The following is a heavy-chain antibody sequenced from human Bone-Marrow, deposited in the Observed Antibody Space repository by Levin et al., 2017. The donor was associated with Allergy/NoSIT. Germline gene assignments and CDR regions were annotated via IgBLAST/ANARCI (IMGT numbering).Heavy chain of an antibody. Sequence: SQTLSLTCAVYGGSFSGYYWSWIRQPPGKGLEWIGEINHSGSTNYNPSLKSRVTISVDTSKNQFSLKLSSVTAADTAVYYCARVRAGLIAAAGRIDYWGQGTLVTVSS. D-gene: IGHD6-13*01. CDR2: INHSGST. J-gene: IGHJ4*02. V-gene: IGHV4-34*01. CDR3: ARVRAGLIAAAGRIDY. CDR1: GGSFSGYY.